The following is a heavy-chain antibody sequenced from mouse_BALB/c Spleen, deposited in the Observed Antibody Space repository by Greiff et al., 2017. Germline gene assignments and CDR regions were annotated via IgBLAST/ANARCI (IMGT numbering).Heavy chain of an antibody. Sequence: VQLQQSGPELVKPGASVKIPCKASGYTFTDYNMDWVKQSHGKSLEWIGDINPNNGGTIYNQKFKGKATLTVDKSSSTAYMELRSLTSEDTAVYYCARGGRWLLRYYFDYWGQGTTLTVSS. V-gene: IGHV1-18*01. CDR3: ARGGRWLLRYYFDY. CDR2: INPNNGGT. CDR1: GYTFTDYN. D-gene: IGHD2-3*01. J-gene: IGHJ2*01.